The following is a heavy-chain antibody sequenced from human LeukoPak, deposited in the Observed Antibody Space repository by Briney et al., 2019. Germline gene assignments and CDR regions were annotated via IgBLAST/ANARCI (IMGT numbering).Heavy chain of an antibody. Sequence: SVKASCKAFGDTFSSYVISWVRQAPGQGLEWMGGIIPIFGTANYAQKFQGRVTITTDESTSTAYMELSSLRSEDTAVYYCARSLELVYWFDPWGQGTLVTVSS. D-gene: IGHD1-7*01. J-gene: IGHJ5*02. CDR1: GDTFSSYV. CDR3: ARSLELVYWFDP. V-gene: IGHV1-69*05. CDR2: IIPIFGTA.